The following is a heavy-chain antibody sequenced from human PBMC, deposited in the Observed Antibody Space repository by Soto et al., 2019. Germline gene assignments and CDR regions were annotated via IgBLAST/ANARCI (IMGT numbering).Heavy chain of an antibody. CDR2: ISSSGSTI. D-gene: IGHD3-3*01. J-gene: IGHJ6*02. CDR1: GFTFSSYE. V-gene: IGHV3-48*03. Sequence: EVQLVESGGGLVQPGGSLRLSCAASGFTFSSYEMNWVRQAPGKGLEWVSYISSSGSTIYYADSVKGRFTISRDNAKNSLYLQLNRLRAEDTAVYYCARDSAWNYDFWSGYYPRPYYYYGMDVWGQRTTVTVSS. CDR3: ARDSAWNYDFWSGYYPRPYYYYGMDV.